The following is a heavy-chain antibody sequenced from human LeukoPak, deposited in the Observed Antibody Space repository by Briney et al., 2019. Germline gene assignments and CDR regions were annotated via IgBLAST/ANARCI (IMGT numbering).Heavy chain of an antibody. V-gene: IGHV4-59*02. D-gene: IGHD3-22*01. CDR1: GGSVSSYY. J-gene: IGHJ3*02. CDR2: FQDGGST. CDR3: AKFYFDSSGYYDVFDI. Sequence: SETLSLTCSVSGGSVSSYYWSWIRQPPGKGLEWIGFFQDGGSTNYNPSFKSRVTISVDTSKNQVYLKLSSVTAADTAVYFCAKFYFDSSGYYDVFDIWGQGTMVTVSS.